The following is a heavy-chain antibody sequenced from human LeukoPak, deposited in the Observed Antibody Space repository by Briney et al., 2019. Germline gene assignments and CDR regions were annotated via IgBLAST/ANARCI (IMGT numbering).Heavy chain of an antibody. CDR2: ISAYNGNT. D-gene: IGHD3-22*01. CDR1: GGTFSSYA. V-gene: IGHV1-18*01. J-gene: IGHJ4*02. CDR3: ARGRPRIVVVTPPADDDY. Sequence: ASVKVSCKASGGTFSSYAISWVRQAPGQGLEWMGWISAYNGNTNYAQKLQGRVTMTTDTSTSTAYMELRSLRSDDTAVYYCARGRPRIVVVTPPADDDYWGQGTLVTVSS.